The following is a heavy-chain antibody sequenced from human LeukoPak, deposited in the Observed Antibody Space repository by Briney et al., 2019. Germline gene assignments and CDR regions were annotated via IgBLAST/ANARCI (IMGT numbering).Heavy chain of an antibody. CDR1: GFSVSASY. Sequence: PGGSLRLSCAASGFSVSASYMSWVRQAPGKGLESVSVISNEGATYYADSVKGRFTISRDNAKNTLYLQMNSLRAGDTAVYYCASTPNGVAAIYFDYWGQGTLVTVSS. J-gene: IGHJ4*02. CDR3: ASTPNGVAAIYFDY. D-gene: IGHD2-15*01. V-gene: IGHV3-53*05. CDR2: ISNEGAT.